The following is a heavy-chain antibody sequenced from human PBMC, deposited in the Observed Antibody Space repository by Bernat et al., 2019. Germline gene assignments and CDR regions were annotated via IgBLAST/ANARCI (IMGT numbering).Heavy chain of an antibody. D-gene: IGHD2-15*01. CDR1: GFTFSSYA. V-gene: IGHV3-23*01. CDR2: ISGSGGST. J-gene: IGHJ5*02. CDR3: AKSLLSVVVVAATWFDP. Sequence: EVQLLESGGGLVQPGGSLRLSCAASGFTFSSYAMSWVRQAPGKGLEWVSAISGSGGSTYYAVSVKGRFTISRDNSKNTLYLQMNSLRAEDTAVYYCAKSLLSVVVVAATWFDPWGQGTLVTVFS.